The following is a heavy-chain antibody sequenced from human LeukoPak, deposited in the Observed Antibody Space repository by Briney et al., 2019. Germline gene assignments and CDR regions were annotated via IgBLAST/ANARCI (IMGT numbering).Heavy chain of an antibody. CDR3: ARAVVVVPAAIYYDSSGYLFDY. D-gene: IGHD2-2*02. CDR1: GYTFTGYY. CDR2: INPNSGGT. Sequence: AASVKVSCKASGYTFTGYYMHWVRQALGQGLEWMGWINPNSGGTNYAQKFQGRVTMTRDTSISTAYMELSRLRSDDTAVYYCARAVVVVPAAIYYDSSGYLFDYWGQGTLVTVSS. V-gene: IGHV1-2*02. J-gene: IGHJ4*02.